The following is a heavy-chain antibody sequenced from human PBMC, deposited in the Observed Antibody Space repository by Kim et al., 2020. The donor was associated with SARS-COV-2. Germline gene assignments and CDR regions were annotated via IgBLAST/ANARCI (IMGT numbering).Heavy chain of an antibody. CDR2: IYYSGST. J-gene: IGHJ5*02. CDR3: VREPAS. CDR1: GGSITSYY. D-gene: IGHD2-21*01. Sequence: SETLSLTCTVSGGSITSYYWSWIRQPPGKGLEWIGSIYYSGSTSYNPSLKSRVTISVDTSKNQFSLKPSSVTAADTAVDYWVREPASWGQGTLVTVSS. V-gene: IGHV4-59*05.